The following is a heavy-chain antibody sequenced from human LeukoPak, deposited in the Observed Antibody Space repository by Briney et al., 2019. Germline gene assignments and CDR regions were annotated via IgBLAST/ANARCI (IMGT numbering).Heavy chain of an antibody. D-gene: IGHD3-22*01. CDR2: IRPSGDNT. CDR3: VRDWGYDSSGYWQKYFDT. V-gene: IGHV3-21*01. CDR1: GFTFSSFS. J-gene: IGHJ4*02. Sequence: GGSLRLSCAASGFTFSSFSMNWVRQAPGRGLEWVSSIRPSGDNTYYGDSVKGRFTISRDNAKNTVYLQMNSLRVEDTAVYYCVRDWGYDSSGYWQKYFDTWGQGTLVTVSS.